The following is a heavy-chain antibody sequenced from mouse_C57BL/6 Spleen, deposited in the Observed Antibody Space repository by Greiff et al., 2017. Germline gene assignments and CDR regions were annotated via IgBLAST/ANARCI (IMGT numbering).Heavy chain of an antibody. Sequence: EVQLQESGPGLVKPSQSLSLTCSVTGYSITSGYYWNWIRQFPGNKLEWMGYISYDGSNNYNPSLKNRISITRDTSKNQFFLKLNSVTTEDTATYYCAREVYDYGNYYYAMDYWGQGTSVTVSS. J-gene: IGHJ4*01. CDR1: GYSITSGYY. CDR2: ISYDGSN. CDR3: AREVYDYGNYYYAMDY. D-gene: IGHD2-4*01. V-gene: IGHV3-6*01.